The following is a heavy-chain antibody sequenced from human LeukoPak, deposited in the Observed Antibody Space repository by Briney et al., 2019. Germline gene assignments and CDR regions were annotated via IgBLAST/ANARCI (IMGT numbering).Heavy chain of an antibody. V-gene: IGHV4-34*01. Sequence: SETLSLTCAVYGGSFSGYYWSWIRQPPGKGLEWIGEINHSGSTNYNPSLKSRVTISVDTSKNQFSLKLSSVTAADTAVYYCARGWILRGTYCYGSGRQPFDYWGQGTLVTVSS. D-gene: IGHD3-10*01. CDR2: INHSGST. CDR1: GGSFSGYY. J-gene: IGHJ4*02. CDR3: ARGWILRGTYCYGSGRQPFDY.